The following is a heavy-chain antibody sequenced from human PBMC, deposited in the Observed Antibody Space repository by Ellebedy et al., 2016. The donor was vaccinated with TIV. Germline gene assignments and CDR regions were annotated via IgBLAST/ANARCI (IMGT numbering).Heavy chain of an antibody. J-gene: IGHJ4*02. V-gene: IGHV4-39*01. Sequence: MPSATLSLTCSVSGGSVSSTRYYRAWIRQPPGKGLEYIGSVYYSGSPYYNPSFKSRVTLSADTSKNQFSLNLRTVTAADTAVYYCARTDPWQPIDDWGQGILVSVSS. D-gene: IGHD2-21*02. CDR2: VYYSGSP. CDR1: GGSVSSTRYY. CDR3: ARTDPWQPIDD.